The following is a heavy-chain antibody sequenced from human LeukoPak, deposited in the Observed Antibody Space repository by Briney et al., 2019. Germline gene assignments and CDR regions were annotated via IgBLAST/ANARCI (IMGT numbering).Heavy chain of an antibody. J-gene: IGHJ4*02. CDR3: AKDPAAAILYYFDY. Sequence: SLRLSCAASGFTFDDYAMHWVRQAPGKGLEWVSGISWNSGSIGYADSVKGRFTISRDNAKNSLYLQMNSLRAEDTALYYCAKDPAAAILYYFDYWGQGTLVTVSS. D-gene: IGHD6-13*01. V-gene: IGHV3-9*01. CDR2: ISWNSGSI. CDR1: GFTFDDYA.